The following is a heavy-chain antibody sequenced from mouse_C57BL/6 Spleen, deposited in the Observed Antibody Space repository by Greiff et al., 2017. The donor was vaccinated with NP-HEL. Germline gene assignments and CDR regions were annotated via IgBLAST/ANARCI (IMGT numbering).Heavy chain of an antibody. Sequence: EVKVVESGGDLVKPGGSLKLSCAASGFTFSSYGMSWVRQTPDKRLEWVATISSGGSYTYYPDSVKGRFTISRDNAKNTLYLQMSSLKSEDTAMYYCARLYGYYFDYWGQGTTLTVSS. CDR3: ARLYGYYFDY. CDR1: GFTFSSYG. V-gene: IGHV5-6*01. CDR2: ISSGGSYT. D-gene: IGHD2-2*01. J-gene: IGHJ2*01.